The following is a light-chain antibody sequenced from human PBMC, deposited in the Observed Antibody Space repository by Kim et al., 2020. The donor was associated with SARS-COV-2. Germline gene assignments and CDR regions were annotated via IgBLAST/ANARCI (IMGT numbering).Light chain of an antibody. CDR1: QSVSSSN. CDR2: RAS. V-gene: IGKV3-20*01. Sequence: ELVLTQSPGTLSLSPGDRATLSCRASQSVSSSNVAWYQQRAGQAPSLLIYRASSRATGIPDRFSGSESGTDFTLTISRLEPEDFAVYYCQHDDRSRAITFGGGTQVDIK. CDR3: QHDDRSRAIT. J-gene: IGKJ4*01.